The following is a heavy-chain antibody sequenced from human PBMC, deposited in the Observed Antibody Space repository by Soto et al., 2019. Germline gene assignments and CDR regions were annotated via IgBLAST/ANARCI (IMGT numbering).Heavy chain of an antibody. CDR2: IGSIGTYI. CDR3: ARDSASVVFDY. Sequence: GGSLRLSCAASGFTFSNYRMIWVRQAPGKGLEWVSSIGSIGTYIYYADSLKGRFTISRDNAKNSLYLQMNSLRAEDTAVYYCARDSASVVFDYWGQGALVTVSS. CDR1: GFTFSNYR. J-gene: IGHJ4*02. V-gene: IGHV3-21*01.